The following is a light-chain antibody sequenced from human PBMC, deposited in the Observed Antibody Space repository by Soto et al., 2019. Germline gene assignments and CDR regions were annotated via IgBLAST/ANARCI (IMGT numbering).Light chain of an antibody. CDR2: EGS. CDR3: WSYADSTTWV. V-gene: IGLV2-23*01. Sequence: QSVLTQPASVSGSPGQSTTISCTGTNSDVGSYNLASWYQQNPGKAPKLIIYEGSKRPSGISNRFSGSKSGNTASLTISGLQAEDESDYYCWSYADSTTWVFGTGTKVT. CDR1: NSDVGSYNL. J-gene: IGLJ1*01.